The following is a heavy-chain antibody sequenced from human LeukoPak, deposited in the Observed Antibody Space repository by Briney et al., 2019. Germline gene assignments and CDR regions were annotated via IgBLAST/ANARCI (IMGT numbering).Heavy chain of an antibody. Sequence: SETLSLTCTVSGGSISSGSHYWSWIRQPAGKGLECLGRIYPSGSTNYNPSLKSRVTISVDTSKNQFSLKLSSVTAADTAVYYCAALPPYYDILTGSPGAIDYWGQGTLVTVSS. CDR1: GGSISSGSHY. D-gene: IGHD3-9*01. J-gene: IGHJ4*02. CDR2: IYPSGST. CDR3: AALPPYYDILTGSPGAIDY. V-gene: IGHV4-61*02.